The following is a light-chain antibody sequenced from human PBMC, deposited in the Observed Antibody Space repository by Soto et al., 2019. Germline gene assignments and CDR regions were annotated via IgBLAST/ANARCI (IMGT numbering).Light chain of an antibody. J-gene: IGKJ1*01. CDR1: QRITNY. Sequence: DIQITQSPSSLSASVLDRVTLTCLASQRITNYLNWYQQKPGKAPKLLIYATSSLQRGVPSRFSGSGSGTDFSLTISSLQPEDFATYYCQQSYSTPRKFGKGTKVDIK. CDR3: QQSYSTPRK. V-gene: IGKV1-39*01. CDR2: ATS.